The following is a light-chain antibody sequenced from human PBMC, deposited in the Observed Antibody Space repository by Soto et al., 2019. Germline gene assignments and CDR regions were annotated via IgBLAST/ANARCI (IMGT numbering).Light chain of an antibody. V-gene: IGKV3-15*01. Sequence: EILLTQSPPTLSVSPGEGATLSCRASENINRNLAWYQQKPGQAPRLVIYHASTRATGIPARYSGSGSVTEFTLTISSLQSDDFGVYYCQQYNTWPSFGHGTKVEIK. CDR1: ENINRN. CDR2: HAS. CDR3: QQYNTWPS. J-gene: IGKJ1*01.